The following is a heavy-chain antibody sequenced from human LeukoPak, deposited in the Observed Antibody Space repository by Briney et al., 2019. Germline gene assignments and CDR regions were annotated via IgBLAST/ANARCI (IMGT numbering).Heavy chain of an antibody. Sequence: GASVKVSCKASGFTFTSSAMQWVRQARGQRLEWIGWIVVGSGNTSYAQKFRERVTITRDMSTSTAYMELSSLRSEDTAVYYCAAGTPNIVAHDAFDIWGQGTMVTVSS. CDR2: IVVGSGNT. CDR1: GFTFTSSA. V-gene: IGHV1-58*02. J-gene: IGHJ3*02. CDR3: AAGTPNIVAHDAFDI. D-gene: IGHD5-12*01.